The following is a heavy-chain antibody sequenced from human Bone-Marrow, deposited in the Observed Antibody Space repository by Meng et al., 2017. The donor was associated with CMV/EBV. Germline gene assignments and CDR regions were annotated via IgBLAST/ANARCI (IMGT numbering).Heavy chain of an antibody. CDR1: GGSISSYY. Sequence: SATLSLTCTVSGGSISSYYWSWIRQPPGKGLEWIGYIYYSGSTNYNPSLKSRVTISVDMSKNQFSLKLNSVTAADTAVYYCARDLNRAYSNYGMDVWGQGTTVTVSS. J-gene: IGHJ6*02. V-gene: IGHV4-59*01. D-gene: IGHD1-14*01. CDR3: ARDLNRAYSNYGMDV. CDR2: IYYSGST.